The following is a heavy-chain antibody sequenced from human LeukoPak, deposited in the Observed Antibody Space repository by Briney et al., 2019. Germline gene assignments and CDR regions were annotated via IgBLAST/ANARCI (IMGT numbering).Heavy chain of an antibody. CDR2: ISSSSSDI. V-gene: IGHV3-21*01. CDR3: ATIYCSSIRCFLYYFDY. CDR1: GFTFSSYS. Sequence: GGPLRLSCAASGFTFSSYSMNWVRQAPGKGLEWVSSISSSSSDIHYADSVKGRFTISRDNAKNSLYLQMNSLRAEDTAVYYCATIYCSSIRCFLYYFDYWGQGTLVTVSS. D-gene: IGHD2-2*01. J-gene: IGHJ4*02.